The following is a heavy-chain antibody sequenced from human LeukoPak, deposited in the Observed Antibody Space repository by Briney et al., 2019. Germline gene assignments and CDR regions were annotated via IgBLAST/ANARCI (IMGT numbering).Heavy chain of an antibody. D-gene: IGHD2-15*01. Sequence: GGSLRLSCAASGFTFSSYSMYWVRQAPGKGLEWVSYISSSSSTIYYADSVKGRFTISRDNAKNSLYLQMNSLRAEDTAVYYCARDIVVVVGNDAFDIWGQGTMVTVSS. CDR1: GFTFSSYS. CDR3: ARDIVVVVGNDAFDI. CDR2: ISSSSSTI. V-gene: IGHV3-48*01. J-gene: IGHJ3*02.